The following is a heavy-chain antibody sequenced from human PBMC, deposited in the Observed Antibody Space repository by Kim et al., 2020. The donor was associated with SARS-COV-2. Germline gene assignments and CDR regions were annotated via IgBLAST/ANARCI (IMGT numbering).Heavy chain of an antibody. CDR1: GFTFSSYW. CDR3: AREDHKTRYQLLSYNWFDP. J-gene: IGHJ5*02. CDR2: INSDGSST. Sequence: GGSLRLSCAASGFTFSSYWMHWVRQAPGKGLVWVSRINSDGSSTSYADSVKGRFTISRDNAKNTLYLQMNSLRAEDTAVYYCAREDHKTRYQLLSYNWFDPWGQGTLVTVSS. D-gene: IGHD2-2*01. V-gene: IGHV3-74*01.